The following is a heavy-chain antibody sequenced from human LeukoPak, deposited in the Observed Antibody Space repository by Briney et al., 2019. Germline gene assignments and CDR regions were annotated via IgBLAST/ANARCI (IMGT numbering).Heavy chain of an antibody. D-gene: IGHD5-12*01. Sequence: GGSLRLSCAASGFDFSSYTMNWVRQAPGEGLEWVSSISASSAFIHYADSVKGRFTVSRDNAKSSLFLQMDRLSVEDTAIYYCARESATSSFSFESWGQGVLVPVSS. CDR2: ISASSAFI. CDR3: ARESATSSFSFES. J-gene: IGHJ4*02. V-gene: IGHV3-21*01. CDR1: GFDFSSYT.